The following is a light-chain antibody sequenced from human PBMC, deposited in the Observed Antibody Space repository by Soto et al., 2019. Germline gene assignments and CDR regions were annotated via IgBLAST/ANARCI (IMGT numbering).Light chain of an antibody. Sequence: SELPQPPSGSGAPGQRVTISCTGSSSNIGANYDVHWYQHLPGTAPKLLIYGNSNRPSGVPDRFSGSKSGTSASLAITGLQAEDEADYYCQSYDSSLSGYVVGTGTKVTVL. CDR1: SSNIGANYD. CDR2: GNS. CDR3: QSYDSSLSGYV. J-gene: IGLJ1*01. V-gene: IGLV1-40*01.